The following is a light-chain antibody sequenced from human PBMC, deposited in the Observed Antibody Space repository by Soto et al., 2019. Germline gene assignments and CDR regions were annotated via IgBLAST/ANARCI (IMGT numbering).Light chain of an antibody. J-gene: IGKJ3*01. V-gene: IGKV1-6*01. CDR3: LQKYFYTLT. Sequence: AIQMTQSPSSLSASVGDRVTITCRASQGIRNDLDWFQQKPGKAPKLLIYAASNLQSGVPARFSGSGSGTDFTLTISSLQPEDFATYYCLQKYFYTLTFGPGTKVDIK. CDR1: QGIRND. CDR2: AAS.